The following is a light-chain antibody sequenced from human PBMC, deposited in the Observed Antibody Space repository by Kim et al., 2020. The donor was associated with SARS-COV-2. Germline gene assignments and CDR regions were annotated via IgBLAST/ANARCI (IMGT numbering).Light chain of an antibody. Sequence: SSELTQDPVVSVALGQTVRITCQGDSLRSYYATWYQQKPGQAPLLVIYGKNNRPSGIPDRFSGSSSGSTASLTIPGAQAVDEAEYYCNSRDNSDNHVLFG. J-gene: IGLJ1*01. CDR3: NSRDNSDNHVL. V-gene: IGLV3-19*01. CDR2: GKN. CDR1: SLRSYY.